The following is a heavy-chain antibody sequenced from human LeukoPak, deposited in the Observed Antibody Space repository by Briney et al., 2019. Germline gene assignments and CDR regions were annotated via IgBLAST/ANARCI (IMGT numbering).Heavy chain of an antibody. CDR2: IYSGGTT. J-gene: IGHJ4*02. CDR3: AKDPGAFPYFFDS. Sequence: PGGSLRLSCAASGFTVSSNYMSWVRQAPGKGLEWVSVIYSGGTTHYAASVRGRFTISRDNSNNTLYLQMNSLRAEDTAVYYCAKDPGAFPYFFDSWGQGALVTVSS. V-gene: IGHV3-53*01. CDR1: GFTVSSNY. D-gene: IGHD2/OR15-2a*01.